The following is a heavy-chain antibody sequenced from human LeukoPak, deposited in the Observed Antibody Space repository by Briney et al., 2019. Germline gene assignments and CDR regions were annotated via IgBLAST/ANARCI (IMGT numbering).Heavy chain of an antibody. V-gene: IGHV3-23*01. CDR3: AKGLDGDPDAFDI. CDR2: ISGSGGST. D-gene: IGHD4-17*01. CDR1: GFTFSSYA. Sequence: PGGSLRLSCAASGFTFSSYAMSWVRQAPGKGLEWVSAISGSGGSTYYADSVKGRFTISRDNSKNTLYLQMNSPRAEDTAVYYCAKGLDGDPDAFDIWGQGTMVTVSS. J-gene: IGHJ3*02.